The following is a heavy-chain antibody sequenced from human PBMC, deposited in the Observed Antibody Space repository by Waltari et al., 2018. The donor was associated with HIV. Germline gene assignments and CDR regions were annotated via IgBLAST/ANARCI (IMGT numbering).Heavy chain of an antibody. CDR3: ARNDQLIRYFVY. D-gene: IGHD3-9*01. Sequence: QVQLVQSGAEVKKPGASEKVSCKAAGYTFTSYDVNWVRQATGRGLEWMGWRKPNTGNTAYAPKFQGIISLTRNTSISTAYMELSSLTSEDTAVYYCARNDQLIRYFVYWGQGTLVTVSS. J-gene: IGHJ4*02. CDR2: RKPNTGNT. CDR1: GYTFTSYD. V-gene: IGHV1-8*01.